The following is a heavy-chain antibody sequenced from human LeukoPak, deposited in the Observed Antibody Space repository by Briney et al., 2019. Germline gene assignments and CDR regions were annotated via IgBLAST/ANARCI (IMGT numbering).Heavy chain of an antibody. J-gene: IGHJ4*02. CDR3: ARGLSTVTQIMTY. V-gene: IGHV3-66*02. Sequence: PGGSLRLSCAASGFTFSSYWMSWVRQAPGKGLEWVSIIYSGGTTYYADSVKGRFTISRDNSKNTLYLQMNNLRTEDTAVYYCARGLSTVTQIMTYWGQGTLVTVSS. D-gene: IGHD4-17*01. CDR2: IYSGGTT. CDR1: GFTFSSYW.